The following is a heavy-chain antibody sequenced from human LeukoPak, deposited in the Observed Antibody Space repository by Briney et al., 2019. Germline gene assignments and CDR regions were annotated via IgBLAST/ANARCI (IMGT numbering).Heavy chain of an antibody. J-gene: IGHJ6*03. CDR2: MNPNSGNT. V-gene: IGHV1-8*01. CDR1: GYTFTSYD. Sequence: VASVKVSCKASGYTFTSYDINWVRQATGQGLEWMVRMNPNSGNTGYAQKFQGRVTMTRNTSISTAYMELSSLRSEDTAVYYCARGLIAAAGTGDYYYYMDVWGKGTTVTVSS. D-gene: IGHD6-13*01. CDR3: ARGLIAAAGTGDYYYYMDV.